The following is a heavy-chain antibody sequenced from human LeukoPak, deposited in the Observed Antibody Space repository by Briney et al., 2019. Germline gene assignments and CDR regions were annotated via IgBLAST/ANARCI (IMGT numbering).Heavy chain of an antibody. D-gene: IGHD6-19*01. V-gene: IGHV3-48*03. J-gene: IGHJ5*02. Sequence: GGSLGLSCAASGFTFRRYEMNWVRQAPGRGLEWISYISTSARTIYYADSVKGRFTISRDNAKNSSYLQMNSLRAEDTAVYYCAKDKYSSGYNWFDPWGQGTLVTVSS. CDR2: ISTSARTI. CDR1: GFTFRRYE. CDR3: AKDKYSSGYNWFDP.